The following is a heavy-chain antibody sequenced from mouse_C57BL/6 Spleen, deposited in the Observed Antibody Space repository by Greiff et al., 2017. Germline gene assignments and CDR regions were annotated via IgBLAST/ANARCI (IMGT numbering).Heavy chain of an antibody. J-gene: IGHJ4*01. V-gene: IGHV1-63*01. CDR1: GYTFTNYW. CDR2: IYPGGGYT. Sequence: QVQLQQSGAELVRPGTSVKMSCKASGYTFTNYWIGWAKQRPGHGLEWIGDIYPGGGYTNYNEKFKGKATLTADKSSSTAYMQFSSLTSEDSAIYYCARSTVVATGANAMDYWGQGTSVTVSS. D-gene: IGHD1-1*01. CDR3: ARSTVVATGANAMDY.